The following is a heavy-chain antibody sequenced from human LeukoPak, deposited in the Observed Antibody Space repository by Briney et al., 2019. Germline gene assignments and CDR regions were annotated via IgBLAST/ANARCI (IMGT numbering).Heavy chain of an antibody. J-gene: IGHJ6*03. CDR2: IIPIFGTA. CDR1: GGTFSSYA. CDR3: ARRATITMVRERYYYMDV. V-gene: IGHV1-69*06. Sequence: GASVKVSCKASGGTFSSYAISWVRQAPGQGLEWTGGIIPIFGTANYAQKFQGRVTITADKSTSTAYTELSSLRSEDTAVYYCARRATITMVRERYYYMDVWGKGTTVTVSS. D-gene: IGHD3-10*01.